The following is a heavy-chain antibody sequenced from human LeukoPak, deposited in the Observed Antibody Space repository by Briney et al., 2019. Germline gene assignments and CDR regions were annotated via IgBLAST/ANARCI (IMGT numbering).Heavy chain of an antibody. CDR2: IIPIFGIA. CDR1: GGTFSSYA. Sequence: SVKASCKASGGTFSSYAISWVRQAPGQGLEWMGRIIPIFGIANYAQKFWGRVTITADKSTSTAYMELSSLRSEDTAVYYCARDSDVVVPAASTGYWFDPWGQGTLVTVSS. J-gene: IGHJ5*02. D-gene: IGHD2-2*01. V-gene: IGHV1-69*04. CDR3: ARDSDVVVPAASTGYWFDP.